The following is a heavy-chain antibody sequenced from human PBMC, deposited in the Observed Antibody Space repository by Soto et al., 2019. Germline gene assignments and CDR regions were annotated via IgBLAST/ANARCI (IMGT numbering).Heavy chain of an antibody. CDR2: INHSGST. D-gene: IGHD3-10*01. CDR3: ARERAMVRDGPYYYYYGMDV. V-gene: IGHV4-34*01. Sequence: PSETLSLTCAVYGGSFGGYYWSWIRQPPGKGLEWIGEINHSGSTNYNPSLKSRVTISVDTSKNQFSLKLSSVTAADTAVYYCARERAMVRDGPYYYYYGMDVWGQGTTVTVSS. CDR1: GGSFGGYY. J-gene: IGHJ6*02.